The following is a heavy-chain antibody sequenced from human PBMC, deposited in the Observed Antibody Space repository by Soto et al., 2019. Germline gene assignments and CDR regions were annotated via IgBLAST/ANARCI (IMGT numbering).Heavy chain of an antibody. CDR3: ARGPSMAPTDY. CDR1: GFTVSSSQ. V-gene: IGHV3-66*01. CDR2: IYSGGST. Sequence: GGSLRLSGAASGFTVSSSQMSWFRQAPGKGLEWVSVIYSGGSTYYADSVKGRFTISRDNSKNTLYLQMNSLRAEDTAVYYCARGPSMAPTDYWGQGTLVTVSS. J-gene: IGHJ4*02. D-gene: IGHD5-12*01.